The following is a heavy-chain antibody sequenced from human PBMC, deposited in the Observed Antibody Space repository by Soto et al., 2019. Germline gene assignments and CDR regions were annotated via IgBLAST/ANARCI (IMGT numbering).Heavy chain of an antibody. CDR2: IYSGGST. Sequence: EVQLVESGGGLVQPGGSLRLSCAASGFTVSSNYMSWVRQAPGKGLEWVSVIYSGGSTYYADSVKGRFTISRDNSXXTLYLQMNSLRAEDTAVYYCASTAGTLREPYGMDVWGQGTTVTVSS. V-gene: IGHV3-66*01. CDR3: ASTAGTLREPYGMDV. D-gene: IGHD3-10*01. CDR1: GFTVSSNY. J-gene: IGHJ6*02.